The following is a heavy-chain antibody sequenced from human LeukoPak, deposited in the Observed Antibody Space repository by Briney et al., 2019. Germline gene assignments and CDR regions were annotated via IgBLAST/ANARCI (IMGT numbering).Heavy chain of an antibody. CDR1: GFTFSSYS. J-gene: IGHJ4*02. Sequence: GGSLRLSCAASGFTFSSYSMNWVRQVPGKGLEWVSYISSSSSTIYYADSVKGRFTISRDNAKNSLYLQMNSLRAEDTAVYYCARIRSKGYWGQGTLVTVSS. V-gene: IGHV3-48*01. CDR3: ARIRSKGY. CDR2: ISSSSSTI.